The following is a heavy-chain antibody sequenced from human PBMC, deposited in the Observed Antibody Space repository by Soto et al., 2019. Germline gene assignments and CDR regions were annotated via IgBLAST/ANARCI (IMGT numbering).Heavy chain of an antibody. V-gene: IGHV3-15*01. Sequence: LRLSCAASGFTFSNALMSWVRQAPVKGLEWVGRIKSKTDGGTTDYAGPVKGRFTISRDDSKNTLYLQMNSLKTEDTAVYYCTRLRSLDYYYYGMDVWGQGTTVTVSS. CDR1: GFTFSNAL. CDR2: IKSKTDGGTT. D-gene: IGHD4-17*01. CDR3: TRLRSLDYYYYGMDV. J-gene: IGHJ6*02.